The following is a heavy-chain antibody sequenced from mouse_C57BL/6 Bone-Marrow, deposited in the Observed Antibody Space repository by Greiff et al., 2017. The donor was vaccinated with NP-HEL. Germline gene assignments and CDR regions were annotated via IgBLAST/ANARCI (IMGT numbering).Heavy chain of an antibody. CDR2: IYIGNGYT. J-gene: IGHJ4*01. V-gene: IGHV1-58*01. CDR1: GYTFTSYG. D-gene: IGHD2-4*01. CDR3: ARFAKYLIYYDYDGAMDY. Sequence: EVKLMESGAELVRPGSSVKMSCKTSGYTFTSYGINWVKQRPGQGLEWIGYIYIGNGYTEYNEKFKGKATLTSDTSSSTAYMQLSSLTSEDSAIYFCARFAKYLIYYDYDGAMDYWGQGTSVTVSS.